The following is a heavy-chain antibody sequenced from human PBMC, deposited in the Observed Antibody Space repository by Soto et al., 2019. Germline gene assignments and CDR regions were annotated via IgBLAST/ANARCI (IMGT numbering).Heavy chain of an antibody. D-gene: IGHD1-26*01. CDR1: GFTFSSYW. Sequence: PGGSLRLSCAASGFTFSSYWMSWVRQAPGKGLEWVARINQDGSEKYYVDSVKGRFTISRDNAKNSLYLQMNSLRAEDTAVYYWARDYPGGSYYDYWGQGTLVTVSS. J-gene: IGHJ4*02. V-gene: IGHV3-7*03. CDR2: INQDGSEK. CDR3: ARDYPGGSYYDY.